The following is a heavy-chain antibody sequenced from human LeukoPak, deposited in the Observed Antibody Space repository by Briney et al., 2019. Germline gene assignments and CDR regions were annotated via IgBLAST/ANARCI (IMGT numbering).Heavy chain of an antibody. CDR3: ASPPPRGYGSSVYCYYGMDV. D-gene: IGHD5-12*01. V-gene: IGHV1-69*04. Sequence: GSSVTVSSKASGGTFINYAISWVRQAPGQGVEGMGGIIPILGIANYAQKFQGSVTITADKSTSTASMELSSLRSEDTAVYYCASPPPRGYGSSVYCYYGMDVWGQGTTVTVSS. J-gene: IGHJ6*01. CDR1: GGTFINYA. CDR2: IIPILGIA.